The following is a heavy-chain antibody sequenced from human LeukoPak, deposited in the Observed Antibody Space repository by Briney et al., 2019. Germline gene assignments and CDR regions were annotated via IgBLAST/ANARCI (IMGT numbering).Heavy chain of an antibody. CDR2: INPNSGGT. D-gene: IGHD4-17*01. CDR3: AREGMTTVTTFYYYGMDV. CDR1: AYTFAGYY. V-gene: IGHV1-2*02. Sequence: ASVKVSCKASAYTFAGYYIHWVRQASGQGLEWMGWINPNSGGTNYAQKFQGRVTVTRDTSISTAYMELSRLRSDDTAVYYCAREGMTTVTTFYYYGMDVWGQGTTVTVSS. J-gene: IGHJ6*02.